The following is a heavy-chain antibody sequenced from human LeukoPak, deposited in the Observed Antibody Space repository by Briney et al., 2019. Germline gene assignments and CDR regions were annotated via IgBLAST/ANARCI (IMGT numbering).Heavy chain of an antibody. Sequence: NPGGSLRLSCAASGFTFSTYSMNWVRQAPGKGLEWVSSISSSSYIYYADSAKGRFTISRDNAKNSLYLQMNSLRAEDTAVYYCARDLSGSGFDYWGQGTLVTVSS. D-gene: IGHD2-15*01. CDR3: ARDLSGSGFDY. CDR1: GFTFSTYS. J-gene: IGHJ4*02. CDR2: ISSSSYI. V-gene: IGHV3-21*01.